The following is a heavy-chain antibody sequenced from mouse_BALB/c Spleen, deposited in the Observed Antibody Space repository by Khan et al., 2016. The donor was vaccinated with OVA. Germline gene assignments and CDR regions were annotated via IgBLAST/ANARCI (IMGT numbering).Heavy chain of an antibody. CDR1: GFTFSSYG. D-gene: IGHD2-3*01. J-gene: IGHJ4*01. CDR3: AEQPGYYDGAAIAY. CDR2: ISSGGSYT. Sequence: EVELVESGGDLVKPGGSLKLSCAASGFTFSSYGMSWVRQTPDKRLEWVAAISSGGSYTNYHDSLKGRFTISRDNAKNTLYLQLSSLKSEDTAMSDCAEQPGYYDGAAIAYWGQGTLVTVSS. V-gene: IGHV5-6*01.